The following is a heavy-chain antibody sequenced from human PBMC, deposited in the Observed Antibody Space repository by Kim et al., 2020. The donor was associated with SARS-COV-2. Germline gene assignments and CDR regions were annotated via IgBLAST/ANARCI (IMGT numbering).Heavy chain of an antibody. CDR2: ISSSSTI. D-gene: IGHD2-21*01. CDR3: ARDWAGGDYFYYGLDV. Sequence: GGSLRLSCATSGFTFSSYSMNWVRQAPGKGLEWVAYISSSSTIYYGDSVKGRFTSSRDNAKNSLYLQMNSLRAEDTAVYYCARDWAGGDYFYYGLDVWGHGTTVTVSS. V-gene: IGHV3-48*04. CDR1: GFTFSSYS. J-gene: IGHJ6*02.